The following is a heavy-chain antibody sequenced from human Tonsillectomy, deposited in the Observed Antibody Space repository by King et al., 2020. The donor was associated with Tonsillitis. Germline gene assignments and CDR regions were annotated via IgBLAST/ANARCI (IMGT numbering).Heavy chain of an antibody. Sequence: VQLVQSGAEAKKPGSSVKVSCKASGGTFSSYAISWVRQAPGQGLEWMGGIIPIFGTANYAQKFQGRVTITADESTSTAYMELSSLRSEDTAVYYCARDSSGYYDSSGYYYAVPNWFDPWGQGTLVTVSS. J-gene: IGHJ5*02. D-gene: IGHD3-22*01. CDR2: IIPIFGTA. V-gene: IGHV1-69*01. CDR1: GGTFSSYA. CDR3: ARDSSGYYDSSGYYYAVPNWFDP.